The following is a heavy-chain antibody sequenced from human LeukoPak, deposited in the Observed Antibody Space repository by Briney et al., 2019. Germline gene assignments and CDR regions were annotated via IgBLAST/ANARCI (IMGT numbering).Heavy chain of an antibody. D-gene: IGHD3-22*01. CDR3: AMGHDSSGYYFGYYFDY. V-gene: IGHV3-21*01. CDR1: GFTFSSYS. J-gene: IGHJ4*02. CDR2: ISSSSSYI. Sequence: GGSLRLSCAASGFTFSSYSMNWVRQAPGKGLEWVSSISSSSSYIYYADSVKGRFTISRDNAKNSLYLQMNSLRAEDTAVCYCAMGHDSSGYYFGYYFDYWGQGALVTVSS.